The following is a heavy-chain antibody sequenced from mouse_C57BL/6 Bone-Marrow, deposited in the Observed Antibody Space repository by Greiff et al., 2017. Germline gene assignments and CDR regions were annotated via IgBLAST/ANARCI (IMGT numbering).Heavy chain of an antibody. CDR2: IYPGDGDT. CDR3: AVRDYLYYYGPNWYFDV. J-gene: IGHJ1*03. Sequence: VKLVESGPELVKPGASVKISCKASGYAFSSSWMNWVKQRPGKGLEWIGRIYPGDGDTNYNGKFKGKATLTADKSSSTAYMKLGRLTSEDSAVYFCAVRDYLYYYGPNWYFDVWGTGTTVTVSS. V-gene: IGHV1-82*01. CDR1: GYAFSSSW. D-gene: IGHD1-1*01.